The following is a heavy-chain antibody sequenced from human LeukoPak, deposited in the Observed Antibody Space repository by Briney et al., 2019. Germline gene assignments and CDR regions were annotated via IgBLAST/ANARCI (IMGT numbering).Heavy chain of an antibody. V-gene: IGHV3-33*01. D-gene: IGHD5-12*01. J-gene: IGHJ4*02. CDR2: ISYDGKNI. Sequence: GESLRLSCAASGFTFSSYGMHWVRQAPGKGLEWVAAISYDGKNIHYVDSVKGRFTISRDSSKSTVYLQMNSLRAEDTAVYYCARTYSRESGYDFVFHYWGQGTLVTVSS. CDR3: ARTYSRESGYDFVFHY. CDR1: GFTFSSYG.